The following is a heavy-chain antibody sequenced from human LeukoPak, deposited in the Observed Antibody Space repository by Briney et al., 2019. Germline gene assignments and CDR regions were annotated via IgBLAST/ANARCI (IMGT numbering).Heavy chain of an antibody. CDR2: IWYDGSNK. Sequence: GRSLRLSCAASGFTFSSYGMHWVRQAPGKGPEWVAVIWYDGSNKYYADSVKGRFTISRDNSKNTLYLQMNSLRAEDTAVYYCARESTMVRGVPIDYWGQGTLVTVSS. CDR1: GFTFSSYG. D-gene: IGHD3-10*01. V-gene: IGHV3-33*01. CDR3: ARESTMVRGVPIDY. J-gene: IGHJ4*02.